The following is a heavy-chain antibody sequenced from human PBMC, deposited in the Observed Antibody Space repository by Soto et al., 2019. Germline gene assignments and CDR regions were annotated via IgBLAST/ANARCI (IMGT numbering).Heavy chain of an antibody. CDR2: IYHSGST. V-gene: IGHV4-4*03. J-gene: IGHJ6*02. CDR3: ARRTYDGLDV. D-gene: IGHD3-3*01. Sequence: QVQLQESGPGLVKPPGTLSLTCAVFGGSISSTNWWTWVRQPPGKGLEWIGEIYHSGSTNYNPSPKSRVAISVDKSKNQFSLKLSFVTAADTAADYCARRTYDGLDVWGQGTTVTVSS. CDR1: GGSISSTNW.